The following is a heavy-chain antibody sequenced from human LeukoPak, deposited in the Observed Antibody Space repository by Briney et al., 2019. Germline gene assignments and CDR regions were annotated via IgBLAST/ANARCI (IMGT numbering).Heavy chain of an antibody. CDR3: AREGGPYRPLDY. Sequence: PSETLSPTCTVSGGSISSYYWSWIRQPPGKGLEWIGYIYYSGSTNYNPSLKSRVTISVDTSKNQFSLKLSSVTAADTAVYYCAREGGPYRPLDYSGQGTLVTVSS. V-gene: IGHV4-59*01. CDR1: GGSISSYY. CDR2: IYYSGST. J-gene: IGHJ4*02.